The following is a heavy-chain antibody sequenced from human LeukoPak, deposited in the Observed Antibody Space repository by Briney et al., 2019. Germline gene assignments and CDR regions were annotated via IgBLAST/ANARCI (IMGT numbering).Heavy chain of an antibody. CDR1: GFTFSSYW. CDR3: AKGKDGAIDY. J-gene: IGHJ4*02. V-gene: IGHV3-74*01. Sequence: GGSLRLSCAASGFTFSSYWMHWVRQAPGKGLVWVSRINTDGSSTTYADSVKGRFTISRDNAKNSLYLQMNSLRAEDTALYYCAKGKDGAIDYWGQGTLVTVSS. CDR2: INTDGSST. D-gene: IGHD5-24*01.